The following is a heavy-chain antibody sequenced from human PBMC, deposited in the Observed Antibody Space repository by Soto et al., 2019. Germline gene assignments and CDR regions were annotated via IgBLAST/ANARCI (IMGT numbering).Heavy chain of an antibody. D-gene: IGHD6-6*01. CDR1: GYSFANYG. V-gene: IGHV1-18*01. Sequence: QVQLVQSGVEVKKPGASVKVSCKTSGYSFANYGINWVRQAPGQGLEWMGWINTDTGNTVYAQTFQGRVTMTTDTSTSTVFVDLRSLRTDDTAVYYCARDLMYTSSPDSRFDPWGQETLVTVSS. CDR3: ARDLMYTSSPDSRFDP. J-gene: IGHJ5*02. CDR2: INTDTGNT.